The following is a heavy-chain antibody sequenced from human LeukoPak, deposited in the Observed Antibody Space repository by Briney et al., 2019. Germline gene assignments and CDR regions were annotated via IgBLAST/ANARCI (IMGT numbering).Heavy chain of an antibody. J-gene: IGHJ4*02. CDR2: ISWNSGSI. CDR3: AKDLGSGSGSYYTAFDY. CDR1: GFTFDDYA. D-gene: IGHD3-10*01. V-gene: IGHV3-9*01. Sequence: GRSLGLSCAASGFTFDDYAMHWVRQAPGKGLEWVSGISWNSGSIGYADSVKGRFTISRDNAKNSLYLQMNSLRAEDTALYYCAKDLGSGSGSYYTAFDYWGQGTLVTVSS.